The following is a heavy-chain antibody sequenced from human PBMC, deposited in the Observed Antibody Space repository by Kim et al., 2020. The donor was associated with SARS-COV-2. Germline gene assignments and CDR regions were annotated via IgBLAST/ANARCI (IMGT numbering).Heavy chain of an antibody. CDR1: GGSISPYY. J-gene: IGHJ5*02. Sequence: SETLSLTCTVSGGSISPYYWSWIRQPPGKGLVWIAYIFYRGDTNYNPSLKSRVTISVDTSRNQFSLKLSSVTAADTAVYYCARWSYDSSGYNVVPWFDPWGQGTLVTVSS. CDR2: IFYRGDT. V-gene: IGHV4-59*01. D-gene: IGHD3-22*01. CDR3: ARWSYDSSGYNVVPWFDP.